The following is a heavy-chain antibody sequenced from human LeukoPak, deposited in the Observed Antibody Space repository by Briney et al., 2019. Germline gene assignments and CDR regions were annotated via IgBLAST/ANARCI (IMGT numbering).Heavy chain of an antibody. CDR2: IKQDGSEE. D-gene: IGHD3-10*01. J-gene: IGHJ4*02. Sequence: PGGSLRLSCAASGFTFSSYWMSWVRQAPGKGLEWVANIKQDGSEENFVDSVKGQFTISRDNAKKSLYLQMNSLRAEDTAVYYCARGSSAGAILRHDYWGQGTPVTVSS. V-gene: IGHV3-7*01. CDR1: GFTFSSYW. CDR3: ARGSSAGAILRHDY.